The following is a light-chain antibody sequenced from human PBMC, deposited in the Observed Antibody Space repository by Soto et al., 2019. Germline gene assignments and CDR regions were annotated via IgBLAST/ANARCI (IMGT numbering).Light chain of an antibody. CDR1: SSDVGGYNY. CDR3: SSYTTSNTRQIV. J-gene: IGLJ1*01. Sequence: QSVLTQPASVSGSPGQSITISCTGTSSDVGGYNYFSWYHHHPGKAPKLIIYDVTNRPSGVSNPFSVSKSGNTASLTISGLQPEDEADYYCSSYTTSNTRQIVFGTGTKLTVL. CDR2: DVT. V-gene: IGLV2-14*03.